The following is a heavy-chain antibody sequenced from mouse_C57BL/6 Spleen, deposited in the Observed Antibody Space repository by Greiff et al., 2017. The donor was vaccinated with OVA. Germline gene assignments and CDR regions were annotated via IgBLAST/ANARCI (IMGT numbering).Heavy chain of an antibody. J-gene: IGHJ4*01. CDR1: GFTFSDYG. D-gene: IGHD2-4*01. CDR2: ISSGSSTI. Sequence: DVMLVESGGGLVKPGGSLKLSCAASGFTFSDYGMHWVRQAPEKGLEWVAYISSGSSTIYYADTVKGRFTISRDNAKNTLFLQMTSLRSEDTAMYYCARYDYDGGGAMDYWGQGTSVTVSS. V-gene: IGHV5-17*01. CDR3: ARYDYDGGGAMDY.